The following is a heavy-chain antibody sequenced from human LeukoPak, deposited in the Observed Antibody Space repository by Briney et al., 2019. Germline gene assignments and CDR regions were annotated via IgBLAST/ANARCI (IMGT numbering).Heavy chain of an antibody. D-gene: IGHD6-19*01. CDR2: TNWNGGST. J-gene: IGHJ4*02. V-gene: IGHV3-20*04. Sequence: PGGSLRLSCAASGFTFDDYGMSWVRQAQGKGLEWVSGTNWNGGSTDYADSVKGRFTISRDNAKNSLYLQMNSLRAEDTALYYCARDYRSGRFGFDYWGQGTLVTVSS. CDR3: ARDYRSGRFGFDY. CDR1: GFTFDDYG.